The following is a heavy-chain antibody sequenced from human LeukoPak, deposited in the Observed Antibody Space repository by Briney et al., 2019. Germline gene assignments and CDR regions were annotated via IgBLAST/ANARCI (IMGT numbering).Heavy chain of an antibody. J-gene: IGHJ3*02. Sequence: PGGSLRLSCAASGFTFNNYEMNWVRQAPGKGLEWVSYIPSSGGTIYYADSVKGRFTMSRDNAKNSVYLQMNSLRAEDTAVYYCARDHYGATFDAFDIWGQGTMVTVSS. V-gene: IGHV3-48*03. D-gene: IGHD4-17*01. CDR3: ARDHYGATFDAFDI. CDR1: GFTFNNYE. CDR2: IPSSGGTI.